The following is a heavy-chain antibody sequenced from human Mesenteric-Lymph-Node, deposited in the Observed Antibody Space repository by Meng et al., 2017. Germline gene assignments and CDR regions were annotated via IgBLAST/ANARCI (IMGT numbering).Heavy chain of an antibody. J-gene: IGHJ4*02. Sequence: QVQRQGSGPGLVKPSQTLSLPCTVSGGSVSSGGYYWTWIRQHPGKGLEWFGHIYYSGSTFYNPSLKRRVIISIDTSKNQFSLNLRSVTAAGTAVYYCARVSSGWDYFDYWGQGTLVTVSS. D-gene: IGHD6-19*01. CDR3: ARVSSGWDYFDY. CDR2: IYYSGST. V-gene: IGHV4-31*03. CDR1: GGSVSSGGYY.